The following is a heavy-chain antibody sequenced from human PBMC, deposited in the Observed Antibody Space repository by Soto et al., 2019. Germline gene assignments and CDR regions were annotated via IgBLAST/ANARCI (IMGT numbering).Heavy chain of an antibody. CDR3: ARAASNHDLLSGSPSACYYGMDD. CDR1: GGSVSSGSYY. V-gene: IGHV4-61*01. Sequence: QVQLQESGPGLVKPSETLSLTCTVSGGSVSSGSYYWSWIRQPPGKGLEWIGYIYYSGSTNYNPSHVSPDTVLLASSQKQSTPRLTSITDTATPANYCARAASNHDLLSGSPSACYYGMDDWSQGTTRNVS. J-gene: IGHJ6*02. D-gene: IGHD3-3*01. CDR2: IYYSGST.